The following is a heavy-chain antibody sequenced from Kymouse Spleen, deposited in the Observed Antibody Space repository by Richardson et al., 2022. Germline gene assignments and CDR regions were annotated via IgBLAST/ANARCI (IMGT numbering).Heavy chain of an antibody. Sequence: QVQLQQWGAGLLKPSETLSLTCAVYGGSFSGYYWSWIRQPPGKGLEWIGEINHSGSTNYNPSLKSRVTISVDTSKNQFSLKLSSVTAADTAVYYCARGPAVAIDYWGQGTLVTVSS. CDR2: INHSGST. D-gene: IGHD6-19*01. CDR1: GGSFSGYY. V-gene: IGHV4-34*01. CDR3: ARGPAVAIDY. J-gene: IGHJ4*02.